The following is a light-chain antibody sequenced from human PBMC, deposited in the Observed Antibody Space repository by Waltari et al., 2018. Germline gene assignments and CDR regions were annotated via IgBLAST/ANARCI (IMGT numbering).Light chain of an antibody. CDR3: NSYTSSSTWV. CDR2: DVS. V-gene: IGLV2-14*01. CDR1: SSDVGGYNY. Sequence: QSALTQPASVSGSPGQSITISCTGTSSDVGGYNYVSWYQQHPGKAPKLMIFDVSKWPSGVSNRFSGSKSGSTASLTISGLQAEDEADFYCNSYTSSSTWVFGGGTKLTVL. J-gene: IGLJ3*02.